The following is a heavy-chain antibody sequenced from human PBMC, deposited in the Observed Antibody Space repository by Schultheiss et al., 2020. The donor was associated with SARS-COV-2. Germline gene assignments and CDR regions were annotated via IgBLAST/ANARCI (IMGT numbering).Heavy chain of an antibody. Sequence: ETLSLTCTVSGGSISSSSYYWGWIRQPPGKGLEWIGSIYYSGSTYYNPSLKSRVTISVDTSKNQFSLKLSSVTAADTAVYYCASQVSFGAFDIWGQGTMVTVSS. CDR2: IYYSGST. CDR1: GGSISSSSYY. D-gene: IGHD1-14*01. CDR3: ASQVSFGAFDI. J-gene: IGHJ3*02. V-gene: IGHV4-39*01.